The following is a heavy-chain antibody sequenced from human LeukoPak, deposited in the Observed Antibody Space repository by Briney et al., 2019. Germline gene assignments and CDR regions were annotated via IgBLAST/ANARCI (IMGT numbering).Heavy chain of an antibody. Sequence: GGSLRLSCAASGFTFSSYEMNWVRQAPGKGLEWVSYISSSGSTIYYADSVKGRFTISRDNAKNSLYLQMNSLRAEDTAVYYCARVLLGYGSGTFDYWGQGTLVTVSS. D-gene: IGHD3-10*01. CDR2: ISSSGSTI. CDR3: ARVLLGYGSGTFDY. V-gene: IGHV3-48*03. CDR1: GFTFSSYE. J-gene: IGHJ4*02.